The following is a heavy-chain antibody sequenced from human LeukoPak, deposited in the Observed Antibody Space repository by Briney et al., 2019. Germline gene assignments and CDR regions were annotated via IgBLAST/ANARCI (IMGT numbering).Heavy chain of an antibody. Sequence: GGSLRLSCAASGFTFSSYGMHWVRQAPGKGLEWVAVISYDGSNKYYAESVKGRFTITRDNSKNTLYLQMDSLRAEDTAVYYCAKLITMVRGVSPTDYWGQGTLVTVSS. CDR3: AKLITMVRGVSPTDY. V-gene: IGHV3-30*18. D-gene: IGHD3-10*01. J-gene: IGHJ4*02. CDR1: GFTFSSYG. CDR2: ISYDGSNK.